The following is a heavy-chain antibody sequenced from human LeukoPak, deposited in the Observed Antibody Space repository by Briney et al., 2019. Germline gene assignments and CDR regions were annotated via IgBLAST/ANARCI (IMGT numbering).Heavy chain of an antibody. J-gene: IGHJ4*02. D-gene: IGHD5-24*01. V-gene: IGHV3-48*03. Sequence: PGGSLRLSCAASGFTFSSYEMNWVRQAPGKGLEWVSHISSSGSTIYDADSVKGRFTISRDNAKNSLYLQMNSLRAEDTAVYYCARRRDGYNQYYFDHWGQGTLVTVSS. CDR1: GFTFSSYE. CDR3: ARRRDGYNQYYFDH. CDR2: ISSSGSTI.